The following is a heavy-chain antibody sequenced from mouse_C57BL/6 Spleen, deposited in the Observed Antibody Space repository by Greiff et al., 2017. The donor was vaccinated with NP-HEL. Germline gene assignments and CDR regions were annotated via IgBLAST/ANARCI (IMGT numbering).Heavy chain of an antibody. Sequence: VQLQQPGAELVMPGASVKLSCKASGYTFTSYWMHWVKQRPGQGLEWIGEIDPSDSYTNYNQKFKGKSTLTVDKSSSTAYMQLSSLTSEDSAVYYCARYGNSSFAYWGQGTLVTVSA. J-gene: IGHJ3*01. D-gene: IGHD2-1*01. V-gene: IGHV1-69*01. CDR1: GYTFTSYW. CDR2: IDPSDSYT. CDR3: ARYGNSSFAY.